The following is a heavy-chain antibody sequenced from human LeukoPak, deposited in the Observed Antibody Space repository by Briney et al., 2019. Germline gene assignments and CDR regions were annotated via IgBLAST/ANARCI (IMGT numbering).Heavy chain of an antibody. V-gene: IGHV3-23*01. Sequence: GGSLRLSCAASGFTFSSYSMNWVRQAPGKGLDWVSVIGASGGSTYYADSVKGRFTISRDNSKNTLYLQLNRLRAEDTAVYYCAKDYSGYYFHNWFDPWGQGTLVTVSS. J-gene: IGHJ5*02. D-gene: IGHD3-22*01. CDR1: GFTFSSYS. CDR2: IGASGGST. CDR3: AKDYSGYYFHNWFDP.